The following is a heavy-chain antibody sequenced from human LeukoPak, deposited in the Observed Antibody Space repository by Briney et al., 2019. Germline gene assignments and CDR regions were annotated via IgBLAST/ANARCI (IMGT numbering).Heavy chain of an antibody. V-gene: IGHV3-30*18. Sequence: GGSLRLSCAASGFTFSSYGMHWVRQAPGKGLEWVAVISYDGSNKYYADSVKGRFTISRGNSKNTLYLQMNSLRAEDTAVYYCAKTLRYFDWAPPGYWGQGTLVTVSS. D-gene: IGHD3-9*01. CDR2: ISYDGSNK. CDR1: GFTFSSYG. J-gene: IGHJ4*02. CDR3: AKTLRYFDWAPPGY.